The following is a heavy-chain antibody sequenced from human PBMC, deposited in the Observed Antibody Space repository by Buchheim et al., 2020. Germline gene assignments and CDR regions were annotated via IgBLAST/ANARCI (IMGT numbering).Heavy chain of an antibody. V-gene: IGHV3-74*01. Sequence: EVQLVESGGGLVLPGGSLRLSCAASGFTLRNYWMHWVRQAPGKGLVWVSRINTDGTSTDYADSVKGRFIISRDNAKNTLYLQMNRLRGEDTAVYYCASGYYGSGSFHYWGQGS. CDR2: INTDGTST. D-gene: IGHD3-10*01. CDR1: GFTLRNYW. CDR3: ASGYYGSGSFHY. J-gene: IGHJ4*02.